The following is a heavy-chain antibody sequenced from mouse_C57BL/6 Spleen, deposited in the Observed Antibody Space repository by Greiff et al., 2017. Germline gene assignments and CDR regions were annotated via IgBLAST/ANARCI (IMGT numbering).Heavy chain of an antibody. CDR2: INPNNGGT. V-gene: IGHV1-18*01. J-gene: IGHJ2*01. Sequence: EVQLQQSGPELVKPGASVKIPCKASGYTFTDYNMDWVKQSHGKSLEWIGDINPNNGGTIYNQKFKGKATMTVDKSSSTAYMELRSLTSEDTAVYYCARSGYYYGSSLYYFDYWGQGTTLTVSS. CDR1: GYTFTDYN. D-gene: IGHD1-1*01. CDR3: ARSGYYYGSSLYYFDY.